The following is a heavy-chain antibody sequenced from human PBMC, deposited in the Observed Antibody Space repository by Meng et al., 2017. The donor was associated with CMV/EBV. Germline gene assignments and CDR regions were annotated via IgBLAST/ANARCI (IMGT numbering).Heavy chain of an antibody. CDR1: GFTFSSYA. Sequence: GESLKISCAASGFTFSSYAMSWVRQAPGKGLEWVSVIYSGGSSTYYADSVKGRFTISRDNSKNTLYLQMNSLRAEDTAVYYCARGGYWGQGTLVTVSS. CDR3: ARGGY. V-gene: IGHV3-23*03. D-gene: IGHD3-16*01. J-gene: IGHJ4*02. CDR2: IYSGGSST.